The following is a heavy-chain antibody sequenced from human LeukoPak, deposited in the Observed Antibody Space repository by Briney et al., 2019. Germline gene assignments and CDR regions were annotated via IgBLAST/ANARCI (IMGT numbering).Heavy chain of an antibody. CDR2: KYYSGSA. Sequence: SSETLSLTCNVSGISISDGRYYWAWLRQRPGRGLEWIGYKYYSGSAKYNPSLKSRLTISIDTPENQFSLHLSSVTAADTAMYYCATPYCSSLSCLDVFNIWGQGRMVTVSS. V-gene: IGHV4-31*03. J-gene: IGHJ3*02. CDR3: ATPYCSSLSCLDVFNI. CDR1: GISISDGRYY. D-gene: IGHD2-2*01.